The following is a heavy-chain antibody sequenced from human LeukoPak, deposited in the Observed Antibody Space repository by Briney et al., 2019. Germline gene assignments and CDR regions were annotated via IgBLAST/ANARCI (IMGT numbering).Heavy chain of an antibody. D-gene: IGHD3-16*02. CDR1: GYPFTSYG. CDR2: ISAYNGNT. CDR3: ARGVSDYVWGSYRLYYFDY. V-gene: IGHV1-18*01. Sequence: GASVKVSCKASGYPFTSYGISWVRPATGQGLEWMGWISAYNGNTNYAQKLQGRVTMTTDTSTSTAYMELRSLRSDDTAVYYCARGVSDYVWGSYRLYYFDYWGQGTLVTVSS. J-gene: IGHJ4*02.